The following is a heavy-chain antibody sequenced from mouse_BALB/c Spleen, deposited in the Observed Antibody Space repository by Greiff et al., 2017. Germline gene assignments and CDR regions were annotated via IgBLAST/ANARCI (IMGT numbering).Heavy chain of an antibody. D-gene: IGHD1-1*01. CDR3: TRPLLLRYPPFDY. CDR2: IDPETGGT. CDR1: GYTFTDYE. J-gene: IGHJ2*01. V-gene: IGHV1-15*01. Sequence: QGQLQQSGAELVRPGASVTLSCKASGYTFTDYEMHWVKQTPVHGLEWIGAIDPETGGTAYNQKFKGKATLTADKSSSTAYMELRSLTSEDSAVYYCTRPLLLRYPPFDYWGQGTTLTVSS.